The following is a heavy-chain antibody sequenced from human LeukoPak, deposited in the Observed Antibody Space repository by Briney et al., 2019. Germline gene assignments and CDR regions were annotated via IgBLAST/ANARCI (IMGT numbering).Heavy chain of an antibody. CDR3: ATQGFGYYYDSSGYFFDY. J-gene: IGHJ4*02. D-gene: IGHD3-22*01. Sequence: SETLSLTCTVSGGSISNYYWSWIRQPPGKGLEWIGYIYYSGSTNYNPSLKSRVTISVDTSKNQFSLKLSSVTAADTAVYYCATQGFGYYYDSSGYFFDYWGQGTLVTVSS. V-gene: IGHV4-59*01. CDR1: GGSISNYY. CDR2: IYYSGST.